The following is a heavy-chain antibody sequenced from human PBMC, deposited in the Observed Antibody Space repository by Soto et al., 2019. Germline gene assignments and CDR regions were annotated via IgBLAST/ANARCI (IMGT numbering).Heavy chain of an antibody. V-gene: IGHV1-18*01. CDR3: ARDKVMFTSSRSDFDY. CDR2: ISAYNGNT. D-gene: IGHD2-21*01. CDR1: FYTFTSYG. J-gene: IGHJ4*02. Sequence: ASVKVSCKASFYTFTSYGITWVRQAPGQGLEWMGWISAYNGNTNYAQKLKCRVTTTTETNTSTACMERGGLRYDDTALYYCARDKVMFTSSRSDFDYGGQGSPVPVSS.